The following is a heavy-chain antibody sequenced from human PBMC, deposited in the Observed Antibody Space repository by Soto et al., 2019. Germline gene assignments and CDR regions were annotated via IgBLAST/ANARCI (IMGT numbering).Heavy chain of an antibody. CDR1: GYTFTNFG. Sequence: QVQLVQSGAEVKEPGASVKVSCKASGYTFTNFGINWVRQAPGQGLEWMGWISTYNGNTNYAQKFQGRVNMTTDTSMSTAYMERRSLRSDDTALYYCARGKVRGSGSWDYWGQGNLVTVSS. V-gene: IGHV1-18*01. D-gene: IGHD3-10*01. J-gene: IGHJ4*02. CDR3: ARGKVRGSGSWDY. CDR2: ISTYNGNT.